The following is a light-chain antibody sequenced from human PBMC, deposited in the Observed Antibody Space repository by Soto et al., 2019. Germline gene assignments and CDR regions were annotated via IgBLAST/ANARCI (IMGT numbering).Light chain of an antibody. V-gene: IGKV1-9*01. CDR2: DAS. CDR1: QTITTW. CDR3: QQRNIWPPVT. J-gene: IGKJ5*01. Sequence: GDRVTITCRASQTITTWMAWYQQKPGKAPKLLXYDASTLQSGVATRFSGSGSGTEFTLIISSLEPEDSAVYYCQQRNIWPPVTFGQGTRLEIK.